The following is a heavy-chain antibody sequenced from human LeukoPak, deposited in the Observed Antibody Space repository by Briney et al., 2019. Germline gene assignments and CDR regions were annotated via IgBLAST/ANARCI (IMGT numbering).Heavy chain of an antibody. D-gene: IGHD3-22*01. J-gene: IGHJ6*02. CDR1: GYTFTSYG. Sequence: ASVKVSCKASGYTFTSYGISWVRQAPGQGLEWMGWISAYNGNTNYAQKLQGRVTMTTDTSTSTAYMELRSLRSDDTAVYYCASSYAYYYDSSGYLDVWGQGTTVTVSS. V-gene: IGHV1-18*01. CDR3: ASSYAYYYDSSGYLDV. CDR2: ISAYNGNT.